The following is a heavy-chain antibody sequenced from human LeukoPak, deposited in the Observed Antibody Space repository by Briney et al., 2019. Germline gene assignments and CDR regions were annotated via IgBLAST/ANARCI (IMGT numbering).Heavy chain of an antibody. CDR1: GGTFSSYA. CDR2: IIPIFGTA. V-gene: IGHV1-69*13. J-gene: IGHJ5*02. CDR3: ARVDLWPPAYWFDP. Sequence: VKVSCKASGGTFSSYAISWVRQAPGQGLEWMGGIIPIFGTANYAQKFQGRVTITADESTSTAYMELSSLRSEDTAVYYCARVDLWPPAYWFDPWGQGTLVTVSS. D-gene: IGHD3-10*01.